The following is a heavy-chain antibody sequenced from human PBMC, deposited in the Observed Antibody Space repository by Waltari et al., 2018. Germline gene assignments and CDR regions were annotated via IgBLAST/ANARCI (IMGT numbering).Heavy chain of an antibody. CDR3: AREGPRIAAAVHFDD. Sequence: QVQLQESGPGLVKPSETLSLTCAVSGYSISSGYYWGWIRQPPGKGLEWIGSIYHSGSTYYNPSLKRRVTISVDTSKNQFSLKRSSVTAADTAVYYCAREGPRIAAAVHFDDWGQGTLVTVSS. CDR1: GYSISSGYY. CDR2: IYHSGST. D-gene: IGHD6-13*01. V-gene: IGHV4-38-2*02. J-gene: IGHJ4*02.